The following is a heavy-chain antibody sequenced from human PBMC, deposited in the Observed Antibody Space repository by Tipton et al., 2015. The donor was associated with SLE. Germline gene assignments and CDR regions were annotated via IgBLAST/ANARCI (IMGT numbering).Heavy chain of an antibody. Sequence: LSLTCAASGFTFSSYSMNWVRQAPGKGLEWVSYISSSSSTIYYADSVKGQFTISRDNAKNSLYLQMNSLRAEDTAVYYWARDSEWEPYYFDSWGQGTLVTVSS. CDR3: ARDSEWEPYYFDS. CDR2: ISSSSSTI. CDR1: GFTFSSYS. J-gene: IGHJ4*02. V-gene: IGHV3-48*01. D-gene: IGHD1-26*01.